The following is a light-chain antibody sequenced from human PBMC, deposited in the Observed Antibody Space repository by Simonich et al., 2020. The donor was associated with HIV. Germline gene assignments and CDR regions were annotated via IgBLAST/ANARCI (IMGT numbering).Light chain of an antibody. J-gene: IGLJ3*02. Sequence: QSALTQPASVSGSPGQSITIPCTGTYSDCGGYNYFSWYQYHPGKAPQLIIYDVSKRPSGVANRFSGSKSGNTASLTISGLQAEDEADYYCSSYTFSTTLVFGGGTKLTVL. CDR2: DVS. CDR3: SSYTFSTTLV. CDR1: YSDCGGYNY. V-gene: IGLV2-14*03.